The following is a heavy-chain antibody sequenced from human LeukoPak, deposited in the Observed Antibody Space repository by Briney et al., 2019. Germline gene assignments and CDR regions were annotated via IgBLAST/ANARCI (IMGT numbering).Heavy chain of an antibody. V-gene: IGHV4-4*02. J-gene: IGHJ4*02. CDR3: ARRAGRFGELLMFFYFDY. CDR2: IYHSGST. D-gene: IGHD3-10*01. Sequence: SETLSLTCAVSGGSNSSSNWWSWVRQPPGKGLEWIGEIYHSGSTNYNPSLKSRVTISVDKSKNQFSLKLSSVTAADTAVYYCARRAGRFGELLMFFYFDYWGQGTLVTVSS. CDR1: GGSNSSSNW.